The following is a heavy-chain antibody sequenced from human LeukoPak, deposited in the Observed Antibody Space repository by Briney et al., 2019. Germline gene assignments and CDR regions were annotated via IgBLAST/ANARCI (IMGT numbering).Heavy chain of an antibody. V-gene: IGHV3-23*01. CDR3: AKVCSGGSCYFVY. J-gene: IGHJ4*02. CDR1: GFTFSSYW. Sequence: AGGSLRLSCAASGFTFSSYWMHWVRHAPGKGLEWVSAISGSGGSTYYADSVKGRFTISRDNSKNTLYLQMNNLRAEDTAVYYCAKVCSGGSCYFVYWGQGTLVTVSS. D-gene: IGHD2-15*01. CDR2: ISGSGGST.